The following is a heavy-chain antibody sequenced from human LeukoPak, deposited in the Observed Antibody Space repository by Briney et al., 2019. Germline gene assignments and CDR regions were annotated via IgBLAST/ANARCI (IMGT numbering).Heavy chain of an antibody. CDR2: ISGSGGST. J-gene: IGHJ4*02. V-gene: IGHV3-23*01. D-gene: IGHD6-19*01. CDR3: AKGKASSGWLHDY. Sequence: GGSLRLSCAASGFTFSSYAMSWVRQAPGKGLEWVSAISGSGGSTYYADSVKGRFAISRDNSKNTLYLQMNSLRAEDTAVYYCAKGKASSGWLHDYWGQGTLVTVSS. CDR1: GFTFSSYA.